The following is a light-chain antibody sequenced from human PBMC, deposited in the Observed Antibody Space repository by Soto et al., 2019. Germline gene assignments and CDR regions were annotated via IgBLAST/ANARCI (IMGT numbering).Light chain of an antibody. J-gene: IGLJ1*01. CDR3: CSYAGSSTYV. CDR1: SSVVGSYNL. V-gene: IGLV2-23*02. Sequence: QSVLTQPASVSGSPGQSITISCTGTSSVVGSYNLVSWYQQHPGKAPKLMIYEVTKRPSGVSNRFSGSKSGNTASLTISGLQAEDEADYYCCSYAGSSTYVFGTGTKVNVL. CDR2: EVT.